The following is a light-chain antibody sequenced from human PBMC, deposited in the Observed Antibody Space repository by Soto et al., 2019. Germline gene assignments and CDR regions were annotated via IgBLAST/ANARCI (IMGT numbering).Light chain of an antibody. Sequence: IQLTQSPSSLSGSVGDRGTITCRASQGISSYLAWYQQKPGKAPKLLIYAASTLQSGVPSRFSGSGSGTDFTLTISSLQPEDFATYYCQQLNSYPRITFGQGTRLEI. V-gene: IGKV1-9*01. CDR3: QQLNSYPRIT. CDR2: AAS. CDR1: QGISSY. J-gene: IGKJ5*01.